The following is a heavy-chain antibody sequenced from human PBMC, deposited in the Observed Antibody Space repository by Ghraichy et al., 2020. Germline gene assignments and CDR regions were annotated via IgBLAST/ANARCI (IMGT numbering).Heavy chain of an antibody. J-gene: IGHJ4*02. CDR3: AKETYITAVFNY. CDR2: ISGGGERT. D-gene: IGHD6-13*01. CDR1: GSAFSSYA. Sequence: GSLRLSCAASGSAFSSYAMSWVRQAPGKGLEWVSAISGGGERTYYADSVKGRFTISRDNSKNTVFLQMNSLRAEDTAVYFCAKETYITAVFNYWGQGTLVTVSS. V-gene: IGHV3-23*01.